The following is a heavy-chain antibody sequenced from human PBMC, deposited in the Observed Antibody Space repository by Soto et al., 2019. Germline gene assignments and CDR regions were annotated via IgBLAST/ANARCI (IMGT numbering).Heavy chain of an antibody. CDR3: ARDPRGGGYDYVHYYYMDV. V-gene: IGHV3-33*01. CDR2: IWYDGSNK. J-gene: IGHJ6*03. D-gene: IGHD5-12*01. CDR1: GFTFSSYG. Sequence: QVQLVESGGGVVQPGRSLRLSCAASGFTFSSYGMHWVRQAPGKGLEWVAVIWYDGSNKYYADSVKGRFTISRDNSKNTLYLQMNRLRAEDTAVYYCARDPRGGGYDYVHYYYMDVWGKGTTVTVSS.